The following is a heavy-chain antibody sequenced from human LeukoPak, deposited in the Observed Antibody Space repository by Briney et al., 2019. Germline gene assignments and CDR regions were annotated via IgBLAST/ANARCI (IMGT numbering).Heavy chain of an antibody. CDR3: ARVISSWYPGAFDL. J-gene: IGHJ3*01. V-gene: IGHV3-7*01. D-gene: IGHD6-13*01. CDR2: IKPDVSEK. CDR1: GFTFIKNY. Sequence: GGSLRLSCSASGFTFIKNYMSWVRQAPGKGLECVAKIKPDVSEKYYMDSVEGRFTISRDNSKNALYLQLNSLRAEEMAVYYCARVISSWYPGAFDLWGQGTMVTVSS.